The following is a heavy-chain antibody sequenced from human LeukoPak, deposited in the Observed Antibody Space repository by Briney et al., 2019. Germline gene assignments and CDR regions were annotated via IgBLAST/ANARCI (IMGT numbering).Heavy chain of an antibody. J-gene: IGHJ3*02. Sequence: GESLKISCKGSGYSFTSYWIAWVRQMPGKGLEWMAIIYPGDSDTKYSPSFQDQVTISADKSINTAYLHWRSLKASDTAMYYCARLSMIDTFDIWGLGTVVTVSS. CDR2: IYPGDSDT. CDR1: GYSFTSYW. D-gene: IGHD3-22*01. V-gene: IGHV5-51*01. CDR3: ARLSMIDTFDI.